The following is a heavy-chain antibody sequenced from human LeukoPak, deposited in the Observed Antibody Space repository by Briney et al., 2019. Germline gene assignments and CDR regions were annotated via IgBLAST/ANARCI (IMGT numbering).Heavy chain of an antibody. CDR3: ARDPRAKYYYDSSGYNY. Sequence: GGSLRLSCAASGFTFSSYAMSWVRQAPGKGLEWVSAISGSGGSTYYADSVKGRFTISRDNSKNTLYLQMNSLRAEDTAVYYCARDPRAKYYYDSSGYNYWGQGTLVTVSS. V-gene: IGHV3-23*01. J-gene: IGHJ4*02. D-gene: IGHD3-22*01. CDR2: ISGSGGST. CDR1: GFTFSSYA.